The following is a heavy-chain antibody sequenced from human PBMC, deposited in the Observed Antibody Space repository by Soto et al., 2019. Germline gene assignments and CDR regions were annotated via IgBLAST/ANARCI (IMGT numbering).Heavy chain of an antibody. CDR2: IYYSGTT. CDR1: GYSISSSNW. J-gene: IGHJ4*02. V-gene: IGHV4-28*01. CDR3: ARREIQGPIDE. D-gene: IGHD1-26*01. Sequence: SETLSLTCAVSGYSISSSNWWGWIRQPPGKGLEWIGYIYYSGTTYYNPSLKSRVTMSVDTSKNQFSLKLTSVTAVDTAVYYCARREIQGPIDEWRQGTLVTFSS.